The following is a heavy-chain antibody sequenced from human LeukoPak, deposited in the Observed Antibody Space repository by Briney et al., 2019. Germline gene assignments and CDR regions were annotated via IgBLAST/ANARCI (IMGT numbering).Heavy chain of an antibody. V-gene: IGHV3-53*01. Sequence: GGSLTLSCAASGLTVSRSYMSWVRQTPGKGLGWVSVIDTGGNIHYADSVKGRFTISRDNSKNTLYLQMNSLRVEDTAIYYCARDHCPDGVCAWGQGTLVTVSS. CDR3: ARDHCPDGVCA. J-gene: IGHJ5*02. D-gene: IGHD2-8*01. CDR2: IDTGGNI. CDR1: GLTVSRSY.